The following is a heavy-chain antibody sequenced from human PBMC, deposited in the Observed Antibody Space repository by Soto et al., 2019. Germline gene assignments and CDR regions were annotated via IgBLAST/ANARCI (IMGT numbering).Heavy chain of an antibody. CDR3: AREQDCSSNSCHGVDY. V-gene: IGHV3-33*01. CDR1: GFTFSSYG. J-gene: IGHJ4*02. CDR2: IWYDGSNK. Sequence: QVQLVESGGGVVQPGRSLRLSCAASGFTFSSYGMHWVRQAPGKGLEWVAVIWYDGSNKYYADSVKGRFTISRDNSKNPLYLQMKGLRAEDTAVYYCAREQDCSSNSCHGVDYWGQGTLVTVSS. D-gene: IGHD2-2*01.